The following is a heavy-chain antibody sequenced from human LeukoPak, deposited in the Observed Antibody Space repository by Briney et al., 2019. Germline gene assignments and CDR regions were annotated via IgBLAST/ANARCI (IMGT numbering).Heavy chain of an antibody. CDR1: GGSISSNSFY. D-gene: IGHD6-6*01. J-gene: IGHJ4*02. V-gene: IGHV4-39*01. CDR2: IYYSGGT. Sequence: SETLSLTCTVSGGSISSNSFYWGWIRQPPGKGLEWIGSIYYSGGTFYNPSLKSRVTISVDTSKNQFSLKLSSVTAADTAVYYCARHRVVAARRVYFDYWGQGTLVTVSS. CDR3: ARHRVVAARRVYFDY.